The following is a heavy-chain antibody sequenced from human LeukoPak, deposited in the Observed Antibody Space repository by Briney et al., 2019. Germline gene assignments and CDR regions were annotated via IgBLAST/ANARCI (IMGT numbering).Heavy chain of an antibody. V-gene: IGHV3-23*01. Sequence: GGSLRLSCAATGFTFSSSAMSWVRQAPGKGLEWVSAISAAGGDTYYAASVKGRFTISRDNSKSTPYLQMDSLRPEDTATYYCAKGYSNAARFDSWGQGTLVIVSA. D-gene: IGHD1-26*01. CDR2: ISAAGGDT. CDR3: AKGYSNAARFDS. J-gene: IGHJ4*02. CDR1: GFTFSSSA.